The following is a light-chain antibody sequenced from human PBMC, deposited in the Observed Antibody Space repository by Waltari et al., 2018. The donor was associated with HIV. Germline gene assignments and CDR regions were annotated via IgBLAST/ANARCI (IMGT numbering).Light chain of an antibody. Sequence: YVLTQPPSVSVAPGKTATITCGGNNIGDKHVHWYRQKSGQAPVLVIYDDKLRPSGIPARISGANSGGTATLTISGVEVGDEAEYYCQVFENSRDQAFGTGTKVTVL. V-gene: IGLV3-21*01. J-gene: IGLJ1*01. CDR1: NIGDKH. CDR2: DDK. CDR3: QVFENSRDQA.